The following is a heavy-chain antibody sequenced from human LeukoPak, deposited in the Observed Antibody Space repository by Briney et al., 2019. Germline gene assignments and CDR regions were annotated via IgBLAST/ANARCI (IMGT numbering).Heavy chain of an antibody. CDR3: AKDKVLRYFDWLFDLDY. V-gene: IGHV3-30*02. D-gene: IGHD3-9*01. CDR2: IRYDGSNK. Sequence: GGSLRLSCAASGFTFSNYGMHWVRQAPGKGLEWVAFIRYDGSNKYYADSVKGQFTISRDNSKNTLYLKMNSLRAEDTAEYYCAKDKVLRYFDWLFDLDYWGQGTLVTVSS. CDR1: GFTFSNYG. J-gene: IGHJ4*02.